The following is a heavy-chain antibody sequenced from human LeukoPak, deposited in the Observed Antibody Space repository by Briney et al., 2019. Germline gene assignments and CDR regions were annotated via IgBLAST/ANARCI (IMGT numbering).Heavy chain of an antibody. CDR2: ITTSGNTT. CDR1: RIIHRVYS. D-gene: IGHD4-23*01. CDR3: ARGGGATAVTMYFEY. J-gene: IGHJ4*02. V-gene: IGHV3-48*02. Sequence: PGLCVGLSCVFSRIIHRVYSAMCVSQAPRRGRVCGSFITTSGNTTSNAAYVKDRFTIARDNANKSLYQQMNSMRDADKAVYYCARGGGATAVTMYFEYWGQGTLVTVSS.